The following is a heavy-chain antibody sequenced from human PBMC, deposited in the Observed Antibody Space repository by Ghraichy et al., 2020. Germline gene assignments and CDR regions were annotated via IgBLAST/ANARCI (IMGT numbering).Heavy chain of an antibody. Sequence: GGSLRLSCAASGLTLSMYWMTWVRQAPGKGLEWVANINGDGSEKNYVDSVKGRFTISRDNARNSLYLQMISLRAEDTAVYYCADPPSGIWGQGTRVTVSS. V-gene: IGHV3-7*01. CDR1: GLTLSMYW. CDR3: ADPPSGI. J-gene: IGHJ4*02. CDR2: INGDGSEK.